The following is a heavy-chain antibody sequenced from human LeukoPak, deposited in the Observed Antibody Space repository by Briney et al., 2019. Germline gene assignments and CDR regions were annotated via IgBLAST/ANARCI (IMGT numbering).Heavy chain of an antibody. D-gene: IGHD2-21*01. CDR2: ISGSGGSR. J-gene: IGHJ4*02. Sequence: GGSLRLSCAASGFTFSSYAMSWVRQAPGKGLEWVSTISGSGGSRYYADSGKGRFTISRDNSKSTLYLQMDSLRGEDTAVYYCAKDFRIGYSAHFDYWGQGALVTVSS. V-gene: IGHV3-23*01. CDR1: GFTFSSYA. CDR3: AKDFRIGYSAHFDY.